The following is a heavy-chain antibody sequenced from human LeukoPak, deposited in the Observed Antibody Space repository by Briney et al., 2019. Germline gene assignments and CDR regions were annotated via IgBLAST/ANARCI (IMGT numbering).Heavy chain of an antibody. D-gene: IGHD3-10*01. V-gene: IGHV1-24*01. Sequence: ASVKLSCKVSGYTLTELSMHWVRQAPGKGLEWMGGFDPEDGETIYAQKFQGRVTMTEDTSTDTAYMELSSLRSEDTAVYYCARSLWFGELAVWFDPWGQGTLVTVSS. CDR2: FDPEDGET. J-gene: IGHJ5*02. CDR1: GYTLTELS. CDR3: ARSLWFGELAVWFDP.